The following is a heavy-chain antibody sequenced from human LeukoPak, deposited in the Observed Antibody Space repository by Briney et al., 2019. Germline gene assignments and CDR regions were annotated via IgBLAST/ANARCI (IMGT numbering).Heavy chain of an antibody. CDR1: GASISRTTYY. V-gene: IGHV4-39*07. D-gene: IGHD7-27*01. CDR3: AKEPTGDKSFDS. J-gene: IGHJ4*02. Sequence: SETLSLTCTVSGASISRTTYYWGWFRQPPGKGLERIATMFYSGYTYYNPSLKSRVTISIDTSENQVSLKLSFVTAADTALYYCAKEPTGDKSFDSWGQGTLVTVSS. CDR2: MFYSGYT.